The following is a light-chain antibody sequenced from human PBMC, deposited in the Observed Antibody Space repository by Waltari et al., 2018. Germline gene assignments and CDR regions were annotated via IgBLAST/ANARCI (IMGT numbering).Light chain of an antibody. Sequence: QSALTQPASVSGSPGQSITISCVGTSHDVGGYNFVSWYQQHPGKVPKLMIYDVSKRPSGISYRFSGSKSGNTASLTISGLQAEDEADYYCCSYVGGGTLVFGGGTSVTVL. CDR1: SHDVGGYNF. CDR2: DVS. CDR3: CSYVGGGTLV. V-gene: IGLV2-23*02. J-gene: IGLJ2*01.